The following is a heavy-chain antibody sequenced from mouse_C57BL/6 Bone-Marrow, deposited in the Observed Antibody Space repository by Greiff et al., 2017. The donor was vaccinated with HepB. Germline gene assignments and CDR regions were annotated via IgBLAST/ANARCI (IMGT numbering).Heavy chain of an antibody. V-gene: IGHV1-39*01. CDR1: GYSFTDYN. CDR2: INPNYGTT. J-gene: IGHJ1*03. Sequence: EVKLQQSGPELVKPGASVKISCKASGYSFTDYNMNWVKQSNGKSLEWIGVINPNYGTTSYNQKFKGKATLTVDQSTSTAYMQLNSLTSEDSAVYYCARNYYGSRWYFDVWGTGTTVTVSS. D-gene: IGHD1-1*01. CDR3: ARNYYGSRWYFDV.